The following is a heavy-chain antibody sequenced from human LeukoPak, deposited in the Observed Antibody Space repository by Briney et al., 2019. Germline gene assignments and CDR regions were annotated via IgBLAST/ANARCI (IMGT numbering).Heavy chain of an antibody. CDR2: ISYDGSNK. D-gene: IGHD1-14*01. CDR1: GFTFSSYG. V-gene: IGHV3-30*03. J-gene: IGHJ4*02. CDR3: ARDSRIWEPLYYFDY. Sequence: GRSLRLSCAASGFTFSSYGMHWVRQAPGKGLEWVAVISYDGSNKYYADSVKGRFTISRDNSKNTLYLQMNSLRVEDTAVYYCARDSRIWEPLYYFDYWGQGTLVTVSS.